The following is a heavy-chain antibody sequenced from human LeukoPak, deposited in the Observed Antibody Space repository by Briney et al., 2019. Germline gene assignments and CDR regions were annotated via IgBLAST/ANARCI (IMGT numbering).Heavy chain of an antibody. CDR1: GGSFSGYY. D-gene: IGHD5-18*01. Sequence: PSETLSLTCAVYGGSFSGYYWSWIRQPPGKGLEWIGEINHSGSTNYNPSLKSRVTISVDTSKNQFSLKLSSVTAADTAVYYCARLMPRCSYGYGSPGYFDYWGQGTLVTVSS. CDR2: INHSGST. CDR3: ARLMPRCSYGYGSPGYFDY. J-gene: IGHJ4*02. V-gene: IGHV4-34*01.